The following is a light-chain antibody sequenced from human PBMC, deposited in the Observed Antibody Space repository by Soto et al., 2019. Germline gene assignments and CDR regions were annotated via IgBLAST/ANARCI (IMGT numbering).Light chain of an antibody. CDR2: GAS. CDR1: QSVSSSY. V-gene: IGKV3-20*01. J-gene: IGKJ2*01. CDR3: QRYGASSTYT. Sequence: EMVLTQSPGTLSLSPGERATLSCRASQSVSSSYLAWYQQKPGQAPRLLIYGASSRATGIPDRFSGSGSGTDFTLTISRLEPEDFAVYYCQRYGASSTYTFGQGTKLEIK.